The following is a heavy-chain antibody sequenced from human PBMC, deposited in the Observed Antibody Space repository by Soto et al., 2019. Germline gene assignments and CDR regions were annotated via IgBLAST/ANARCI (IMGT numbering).Heavy chain of an antibody. Sequence: EVQLVESGGGLVKPGGSLRLSCAASGFTFSRHSMNWVRQAPGKGLEWVSCISGTGTFIYYSDSVKGRFTISRDDAKSSLDLQINSPTAEDTAVYYCARGSVIETGDALAIWGPGTMVTVS. D-gene: IGHD2-21*01. CDR1: GFTFSRHS. V-gene: IGHV3-21*06. J-gene: IGHJ3*02. CDR2: ISGTGTFI. CDR3: ARGSVIETGDALAI.